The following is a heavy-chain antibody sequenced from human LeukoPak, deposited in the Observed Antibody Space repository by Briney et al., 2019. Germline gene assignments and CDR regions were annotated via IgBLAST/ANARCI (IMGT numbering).Heavy chain of an antibody. V-gene: IGHV4-38-2*02. Sequence: SETLSLTCAVSGYSISSGYYWGWIRQPPGKGLEWIGSIYHSGSTYYNPSLKSRVTISVDTSKNQFSLKLSSVTAADTAVHYCAREGVQLERRSWFDPWGQGTLVTVSS. J-gene: IGHJ5*02. CDR2: IYHSGST. D-gene: IGHD1-1*01. CDR1: GYSISSGYY. CDR3: AREGVQLERRSWFDP.